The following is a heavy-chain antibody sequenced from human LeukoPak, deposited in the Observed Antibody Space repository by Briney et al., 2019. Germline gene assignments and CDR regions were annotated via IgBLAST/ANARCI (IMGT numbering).Heavy chain of an antibody. CDR1: GYTFTGYY. D-gene: IGHD3-22*01. CDR2: INPNSGGT. J-gene: IGHJ4*02. Sequence: ASVKVSCKASGYTFTGYYMHWVRQAPGQGLEWMGWINPNSGGTNYAQKFQGRVTMARDTSISTAYMELSRLRSDDTAVYYCARVHPNVNYYDSSGYYIDYWGQGTLVTVSS. V-gene: IGHV1-2*02. CDR3: ARVHPNVNYYDSSGYYIDY.